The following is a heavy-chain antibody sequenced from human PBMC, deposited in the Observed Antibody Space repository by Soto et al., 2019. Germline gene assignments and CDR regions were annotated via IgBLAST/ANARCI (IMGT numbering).Heavy chain of an antibody. CDR2: IYYSGST. V-gene: IGHV4-59*08. CDR3: ARRWRPVFDY. Sequence: QVQLQESGPGLVKPSETLSLTCTVSGGSISSYYWSWIRQPPGKGLEWIGYIYYSGSTNYNPSLKSRVTISVDTSKNQFSLKLSSVTAADTAVYYCARRWRPVFDYWGQGTLVTVSS. CDR1: GGSISSYY. D-gene: IGHD3-3*01. J-gene: IGHJ4*02.